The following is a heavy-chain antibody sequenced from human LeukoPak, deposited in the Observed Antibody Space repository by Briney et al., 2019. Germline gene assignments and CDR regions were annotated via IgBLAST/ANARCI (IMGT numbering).Heavy chain of an antibody. D-gene: IGHD2-15*01. CDR1: GFTFSDYY. V-gene: IGHV3-11*03. CDR2: ISSTSSYT. J-gene: IGHJ4*02. Sequence: GGSLRLSCAASGFTFSDYYMSWIRQAPGKGLEWVSHISSTSSYTNYADSVKGRFTISRDNSKNSLYLQMNSLRAEDTAVYYCARYCSGGSCYPYWGQGTLVTVSS. CDR3: ARYCSGGSCYPY.